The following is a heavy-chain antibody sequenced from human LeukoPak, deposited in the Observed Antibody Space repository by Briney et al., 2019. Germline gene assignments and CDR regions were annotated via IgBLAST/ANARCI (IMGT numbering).Heavy chain of an antibody. V-gene: IGHV3-23*01. CDR3: AKDITHYQYYDYVWGSYRGYGFDY. J-gene: IGHJ4*02. CDR1: GFTFSNYA. CDR2: ISGSGGST. D-gene: IGHD3-16*02. Sequence: GGSLRLPCAASGFTFSNYAMSWVRQAPGKGLEWVSAISGSGGSTYYADSVKGRFTISRDNSKNTLYLQMNSLRAEDTAVYYCAKDITHYQYYDYVWGSYRGYGFDYWGQGTLVTVSS.